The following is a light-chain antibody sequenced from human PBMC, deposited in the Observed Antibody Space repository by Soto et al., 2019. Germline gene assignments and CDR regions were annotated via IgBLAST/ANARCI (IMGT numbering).Light chain of an antibody. CDR2: GAS. CDR3: QQYNKWPLT. CDR1: QSLNGN. J-gene: IGKJ4*01. Sequence: EIVMTQSPATLSVSPGERATLSCRASQSLNGNLAWYQQKPGQGPRLLIYGASTRATGIPARFSGSGSGTEFTLTISSLQSEDFAVYHCQQYNKWPLTFGGGNKVEIK. V-gene: IGKV3-15*01.